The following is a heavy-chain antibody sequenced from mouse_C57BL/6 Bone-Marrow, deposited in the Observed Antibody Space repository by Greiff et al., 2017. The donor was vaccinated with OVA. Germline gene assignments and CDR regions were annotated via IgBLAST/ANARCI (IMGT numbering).Heavy chain of an antibody. Sequence: EVQLQQSGGDLVKPGGSLKLSCAASGFTFSSYGMSWVRQTPDKRLEWVATISSGGSYTYYPDSVKGRFTISRDNAKNTLYLQMSSLKSEDTAMYYCAIQAPPAYWGQGTLVTVSA. CDR3: AIQAPPAY. CDR2: ISSGGSYT. V-gene: IGHV5-6*01. CDR1: GFTFSSYG. J-gene: IGHJ3*01.